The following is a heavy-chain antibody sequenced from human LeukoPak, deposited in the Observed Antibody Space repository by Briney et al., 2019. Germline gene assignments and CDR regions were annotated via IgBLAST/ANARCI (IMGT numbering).Heavy chain of an antibody. J-gene: IGHJ4*02. V-gene: IGHV3-21*01. Sequence: PGGSLRLSCAASGFTFSSYGMSWVRQAPGKGLEWVSSISSSSSYIYYADSVKGRFTISRDNAKNSLYLQMNSLRAEDTAVYYCARIYCGGDCYTYYFDYWGQGTLVTVSS. CDR3: ARIYCGGDCYTYYFDY. D-gene: IGHD2-21*02. CDR1: GFTFSSYG. CDR2: ISSSSSYI.